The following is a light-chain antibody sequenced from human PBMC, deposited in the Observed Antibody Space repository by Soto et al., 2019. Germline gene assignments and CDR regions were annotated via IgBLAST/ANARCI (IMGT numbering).Light chain of an antibody. V-gene: IGKV3-20*01. CDR2: DAS. Sequence: EIVLTQSPGTLSLSPGERATLSCRASQSFSSYYLAWYQQKPGQAPRLLIYDASSRATGIPDRFSGSGSGTDFTLTISRLEPEDFAVYYCQQYGSSRTFGQGTKVEIK. CDR3: QQYGSSRT. J-gene: IGKJ1*01. CDR1: QSFSSYY.